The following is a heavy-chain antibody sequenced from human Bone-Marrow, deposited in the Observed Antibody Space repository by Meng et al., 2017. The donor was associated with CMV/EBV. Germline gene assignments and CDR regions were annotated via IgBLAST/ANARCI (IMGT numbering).Heavy chain of an antibody. CDR2: IYYSGDT. CDR1: GGSISSSSYY. V-gene: IGHV4-39*01. J-gene: IGHJ6*02. Sequence: SETLSLTCTVSGGSISSSSYYWGWIRQPPGKGLEWIGEIYYSGDTNYNPSLKSRVTISVDTSKNQFSLKLSSVTAADTAVYYCARSVVDYGMDVWGQGTTVTVSS. CDR3: ARSVVDYGMDV. D-gene: IGHD2-21*01.